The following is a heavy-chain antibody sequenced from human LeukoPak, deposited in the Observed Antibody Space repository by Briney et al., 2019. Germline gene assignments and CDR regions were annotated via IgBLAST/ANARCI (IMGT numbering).Heavy chain of an antibody. V-gene: IGHV1-2*02. D-gene: IGHD6-13*01. CDR3: ARAVAAAAYFDP. J-gene: IGHJ5*02. Sequence: GASVKVSCKASGYTFTGYYMHWVRQAPGQGLEWTGWINPNSGGTNYAQKFQGRVTMTRDTSISTAYMELSRLRSDDTAVYYCARAVAAAAYFDPWGQGTLVTVSS. CDR2: INPNSGGT. CDR1: GYTFTGYY.